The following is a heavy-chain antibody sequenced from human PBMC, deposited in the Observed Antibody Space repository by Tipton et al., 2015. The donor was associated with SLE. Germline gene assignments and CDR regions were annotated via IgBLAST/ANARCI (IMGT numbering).Heavy chain of an antibody. CDR3: ASLLTPKYFSYGMDV. D-gene: IGHD4/OR15-4a*01. Sequence: TLSLTCTVYGGSFSGYYWSWIRQPPGKGLEWIGEINHSGSTNYNPSLKSRVTISVDTPKNQFSLKLSSVTAADTAVYYCASLLTPKYFSYGMDVWGQGTTVTVSS. J-gene: IGHJ6*02. V-gene: IGHV4-34*01. CDR1: GGSFSGYY. CDR2: INHSGST.